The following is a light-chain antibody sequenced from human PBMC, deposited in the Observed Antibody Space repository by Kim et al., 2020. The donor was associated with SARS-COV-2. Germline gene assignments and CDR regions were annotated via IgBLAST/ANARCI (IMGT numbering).Light chain of an antibody. CDR3: QQYSSTWT. Sequence: GDRVTITCRASPSVGTFLAWYQQKPGKAPELLIYWASRLESGVPTRFSGSGSGTDFTLTISSLQPDDFATYYCQQYSSTWTFGQGTKV. V-gene: IGKV1-5*03. J-gene: IGKJ1*01. CDR2: WAS. CDR1: PSVGTF.